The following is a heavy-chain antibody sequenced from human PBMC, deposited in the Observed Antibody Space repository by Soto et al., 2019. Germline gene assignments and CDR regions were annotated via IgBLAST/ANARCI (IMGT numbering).Heavy chain of an antibody. J-gene: IGHJ6*02. Sequence: QVQLVQSGAEVKKPGSSVKVSCKASGGTFSSYAISWVRQAPGQGLEWMGGIIPIFGTANYAQKFQGRVTITADESTSTAYMALSSLRSEDTAVYYCARVVAARPPHYYGMDVWGQGTTVTVSS. V-gene: IGHV1-69*12. CDR1: GGTFSSYA. D-gene: IGHD6-6*01. CDR2: IIPIFGTA. CDR3: ARVVAARPPHYYGMDV.